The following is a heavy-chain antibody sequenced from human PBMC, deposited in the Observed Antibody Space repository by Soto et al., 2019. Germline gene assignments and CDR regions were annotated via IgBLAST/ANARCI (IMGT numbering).Heavy chain of an antibody. D-gene: IGHD1-1*01. CDR3: ARGRYGDY. CDR2: ISANNGNT. CDR1: GYGFTTYG. Sequence: QVHLVQSGAEVKKPGASVKVSCKGSGYGFTTYGITWVRQAPGQGLEWMAWISANNGNTNYAQKLQGRVTVTRDTSTGTAYMELRSLRSDDTAVYYCARGRYGDYWGQGALVTVSS. J-gene: IGHJ4*02. V-gene: IGHV1-18*01.